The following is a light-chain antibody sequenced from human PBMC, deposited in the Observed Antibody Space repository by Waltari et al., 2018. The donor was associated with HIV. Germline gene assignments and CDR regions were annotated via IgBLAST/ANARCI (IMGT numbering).Light chain of an antibody. J-gene: IGKJ1*01. CDR3: QQYYSTPWT. V-gene: IGKV4-1*01. Sequence: DIVMTHSPDSLAVSLGERATINCKSSQSVLFNSNNKNYLAWYQQKPGQPPTLLIYWASTREFGVPDRFSGSGSGTDFTLTISSLQAEDVALYYCQQYYSTPWTFGQWTKVEIK. CDR2: WAS. CDR1: QSVLFNSNNKNY.